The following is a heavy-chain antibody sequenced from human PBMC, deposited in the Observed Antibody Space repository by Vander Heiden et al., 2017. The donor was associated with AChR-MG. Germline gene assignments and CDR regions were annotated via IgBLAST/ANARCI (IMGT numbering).Heavy chain of an antibody. CDR2: IYYSGST. D-gene: IGHD2-15*01. V-gene: IGHV4-31*03. Sequence: QVQLQESGPGLVKPSQTLSLPCTVPGGSISSGGYSWSWIRQHPGKGLEWIGYIYYSGSTYYNPSLKSRVAISLDTSKNQFSLKLSSVTAADTAVYYCARARVNTVVTELDYWGQGTLVTVSS. CDR1: GGSISSGGYS. J-gene: IGHJ4*02. CDR3: ARARVNTVVTELDY.